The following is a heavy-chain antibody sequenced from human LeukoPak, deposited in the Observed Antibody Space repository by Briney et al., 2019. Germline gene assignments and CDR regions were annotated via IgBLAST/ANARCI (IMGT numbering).Heavy chain of an antibody. J-gene: IGHJ2*01. CDR2: IWYDGSNK. CDR1: AFTFSSYD. CDR3: ARPSGSYWYFDL. V-gene: IGHV3-33*01. Sequence: PGGSLRLSCAASAFTFSSYDMHWVRQAPGKGLEWVAVIWYDGSNKCYADSVKGRFTISRDNSKNTLYLQMNSLRGEDTAVYYCARPSGSYWYFDLWGRGTLVTVSS. D-gene: IGHD1-26*01.